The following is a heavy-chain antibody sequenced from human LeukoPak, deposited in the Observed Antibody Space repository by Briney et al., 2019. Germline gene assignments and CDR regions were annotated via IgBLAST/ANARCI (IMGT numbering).Heavy chain of an antibody. V-gene: IGHV1-8*03. CDR3: ARQRYNWNKHNWFDP. CDR2: MNPHSGNT. Sequence: GASVKVSRRASGYTFSNYDINWVRQATGQGLEWMGWMNPHSGNTGYARKFQGRVTITRNISISTAYMELSSLRSEDTAVYYCARQRYNWNKHNWFDPWGQGTLVTVSS. J-gene: IGHJ5*02. D-gene: IGHD1-1*01. CDR1: GYTFSNYD.